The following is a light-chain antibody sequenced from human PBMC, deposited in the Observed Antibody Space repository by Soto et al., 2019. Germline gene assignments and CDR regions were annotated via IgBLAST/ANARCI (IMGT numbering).Light chain of an antibody. V-gene: IGKV1-33*01. Sequence: DIQMTQSPSSLSASVGDRVTITCQASQDISNYLNWYQQKPGKAPKLLIYDASNLETGVPSRFSGSGSGTDFTFTISSLQPEDFATYYCQHYDNTWTFGQGTKVEIK. CDR2: DAS. CDR1: QDISNY. CDR3: QHYDNTWT. J-gene: IGKJ1*01.